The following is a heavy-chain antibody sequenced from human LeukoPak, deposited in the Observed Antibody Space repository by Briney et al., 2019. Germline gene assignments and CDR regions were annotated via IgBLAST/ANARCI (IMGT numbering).Heavy chain of an antibody. CDR3: ARDSDYYDSSGYPYFDY. Sequence: GGSLRLSCAASGFTFSSYGMHWVRQAPGKGLEWVAVISYDGSNKYYADSVKGRFTISRDNSKNTLYLQMNSLRAEDTAVYYCARDSDYYDSSGYPYFDYWGQGTLVTVSS. J-gene: IGHJ4*02. V-gene: IGHV3-30*03. D-gene: IGHD3-22*01. CDR1: GFTFSSYG. CDR2: ISYDGSNK.